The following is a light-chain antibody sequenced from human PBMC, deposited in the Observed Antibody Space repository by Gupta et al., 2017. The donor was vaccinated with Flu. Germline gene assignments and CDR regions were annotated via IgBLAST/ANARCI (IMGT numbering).Light chain of an antibody. V-gene: IGKV3-20*01. CDR2: SAS. CDR3: QQDYNSRRI. Sequence: EVVLTQSPGTLSLSPGERVTLSCRASQSINSNYLAWYQQKPGQAPRLLIFSASSRATGIPDRFSGSGSGTDFTLTINRLEPEDFAMYYCQQDYNSRRIFGEGTKLEIK. J-gene: IGKJ2*02. CDR1: QSINSNY.